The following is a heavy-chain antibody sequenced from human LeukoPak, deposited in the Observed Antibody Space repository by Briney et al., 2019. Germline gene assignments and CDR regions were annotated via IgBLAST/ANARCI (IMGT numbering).Heavy chain of an antibody. CDR3: AREYDSSGYPQRLDY. V-gene: IGHV1-69*04. CDR2: IIPIFGIA. J-gene: IGHJ4*02. CDR1: GRTFSSYA. D-gene: IGHD3-22*01. Sequence: ASVKVSCKASGRTFSSYAISWVRQAPGQGLEWMGRIIPIFGIANYAQKFQGRVTITADKSTSTAYMELSSLRSEDTAVYYCAREYDSSGYPQRLDYWGQGTLVTVSS.